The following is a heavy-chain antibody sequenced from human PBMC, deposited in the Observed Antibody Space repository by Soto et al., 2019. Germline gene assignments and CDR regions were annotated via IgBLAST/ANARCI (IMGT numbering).Heavy chain of an antibody. J-gene: IGHJ4*02. CDR3: GGERTILGVVTTRDYFDS. V-gene: IGHV1-69*01. CDR2: IIPIFGTA. CDR1: GGTFSSYA. D-gene: IGHD3-3*01. Sequence: QVQLVQSGAEVKKPGSSVKVSCKASGGTFSSYAISWVRQAPGQGLEWMGGIIPIFGTANYAQKFQGRVTITADESTRPANRGRGSVSCEDRAVYYCGGERTILGVVTTRDYFDSWGQGPLVTVSS.